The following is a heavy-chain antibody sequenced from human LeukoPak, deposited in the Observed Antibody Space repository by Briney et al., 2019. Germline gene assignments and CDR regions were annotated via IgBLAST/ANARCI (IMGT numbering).Heavy chain of an antibody. D-gene: IGHD6-19*01. CDR3: VRSMGGSDDL. CDR2: ITVEGTGA. CDR1: GFTFSNYW. Sequence: GGSLRLSCVGSGFTFSNYWVHWGRQPPGKGLVWVSRITVEGTGADYADSVRGRFTISRDNAKNTLYLQMNSLTAEDTAIYYCVRSMGGSDDLWGQGTLVSVSS. J-gene: IGHJ5*02. V-gene: IGHV3-74*01.